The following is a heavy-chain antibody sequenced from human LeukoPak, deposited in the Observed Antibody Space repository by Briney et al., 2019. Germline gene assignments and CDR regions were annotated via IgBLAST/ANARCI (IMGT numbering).Heavy chain of an antibody. J-gene: IGHJ6*03. Sequence: GGSLRLSCAASGFTFSSYWMHCVRQAPGKGLVWVSRINSDGSSTSYADAVKGRFTISRDNAKNTLSLQMNSLRAEDTAVYYCGRDWRGGSRNYFYSYMDVWGKGTTVTVSS. D-gene: IGHD1-14*01. CDR3: GRDWRGGSRNYFYSYMDV. V-gene: IGHV3-74*01. CDR2: INSDGSST. CDR1: GFTFSSYW.